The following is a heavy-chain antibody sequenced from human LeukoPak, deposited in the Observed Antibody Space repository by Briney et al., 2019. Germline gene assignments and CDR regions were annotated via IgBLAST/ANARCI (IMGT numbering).Heavy chain of an antibody. CDR1: GGSISSYY. V-gene: IGHV4-4*07. CDR3: ARDKETYYCYYMDV. J-gene: IGHJ6*03. Sequence: SETLSLTCTVSGGSISSYYWSWIRQPAGKGLEWIGRIYTSGSTNYNPSLKSRVTMSVDTSKNQFSLKLSSVTAADTAVYYCARDKETYYCYYMDVWGKGTTVTVSS. CDR2: IYTSGST.